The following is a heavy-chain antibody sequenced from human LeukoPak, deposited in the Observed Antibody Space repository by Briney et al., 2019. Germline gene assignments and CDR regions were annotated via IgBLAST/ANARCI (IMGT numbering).Heavy chain of an antibody. CDR1: GGSFSGYY. V-gene: IGHV4-34*01. Sequence: SETLSLTCAVYGGSFSGYYWSWIRQPPGKGLEWIGEINHSGSTNYNPYLKSRVTISADTSTNQFSLMQISLIGADTTVFYCALSSSWNTYYFDYWGQGTLVTVSS. CDR2: INHSGST. CDR3: ALSSSWNTYYFDY. J-gene: IGHJ4*02. D-gene: IGHD6-13*01.